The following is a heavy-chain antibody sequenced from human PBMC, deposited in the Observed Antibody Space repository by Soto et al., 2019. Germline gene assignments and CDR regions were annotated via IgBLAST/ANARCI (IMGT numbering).Heavy chain of an antibody. CDR1: GFSLNTGGVG. J-gene: IGHJ4*02. D-gene: IGHD6-19*01. Sequence: QITLKESGPTVVKPTQTLTLTCSLSGFSLNTGGVGVGWIRQPPGKALEWLAVIYWDDDKRWNPSLRDRLTIKRDASDDQVVLTVTNLDTVDTGTYYCARRRGGFGGGWTTPYFDYWGQGTLVTVSS. CDR3: ARRRGGFGGGWTTPYFDY. CDR2: IYWDDDK. V-gene: IGHV2-5*02.